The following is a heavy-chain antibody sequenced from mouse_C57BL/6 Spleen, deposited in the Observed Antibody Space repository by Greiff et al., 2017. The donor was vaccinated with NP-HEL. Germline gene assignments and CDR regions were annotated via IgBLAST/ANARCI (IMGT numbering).Heavy chain of an antibody. Sequence: VQLQQPGAELVRPGSSVKLSCKASGYTFTSYWMDWVKQRPGQGLEWIGNIYPSDSETHYNQKFKDKATLTVDKSSSTAYMQLSSLTAEDSAVYYCARVGDYDGGRCAYGGQGTLVTVSA. CDR1: GYTFTSYW. J-gene: IGHJ3*01. CDR3: ARVGDYDGGRCAY. D-gene: IGHD2-4*01. CDR2: IYPSDSET. V-gene: IGHV1-61*01.